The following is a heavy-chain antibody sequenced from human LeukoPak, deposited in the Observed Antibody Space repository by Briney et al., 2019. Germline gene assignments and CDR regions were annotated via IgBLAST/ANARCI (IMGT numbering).Heavy chain of an antibody. Sequence: SETLSLTCTVSGGSISSYYWSWIRQPPGKGLEWIGYIYYSGSANYNPSLKSRVTISVDTSKNQFSLKLSSVTAADTAVYYCARIGDCSSTSCLGDFDYWGQGTLVTVSS. V-gene: IGHV4-59*01. D-gene: IGHD2-2*01. CDR1: GGSISSYY. CDR2: IYYSGSA. CDR3: ARIGDCSSTSCLGDFDY. J-gene: IGHJ4*02.